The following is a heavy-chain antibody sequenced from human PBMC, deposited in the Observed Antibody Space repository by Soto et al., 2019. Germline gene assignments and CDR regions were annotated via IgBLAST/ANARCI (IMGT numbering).Heavy chain of an antibody. Sequence: EVQLLESGGGLVQPGGSLRLSCAASGLIFGNYVMSWVRQAPGKGLEWVSGISGSGGSTYYADSVKGRFTISRDNSENTLYLQMNSLRVDDTAVYFCAKVSSGGDYWGQGTLVTVSS. V-gene: IGHV3-23*01. CDR3: AKVSSGGDY. D-gene: IGHD6-19*01. J-gene: IGHJ4*02. CDR1: GLIFGNYV. CDR2: ISGSGGST.